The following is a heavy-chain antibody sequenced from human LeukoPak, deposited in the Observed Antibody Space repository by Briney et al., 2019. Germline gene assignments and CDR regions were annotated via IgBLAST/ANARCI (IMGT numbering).Heavy chain of an antibody. CDR3: AKVFCSGGSCGDGMDV. V-gene: IGHV3-23*01. CDR2: ISGSGGST. Sequence: PGGSLRLSCAASGFTFSSYAMSWVRQAPGKGLEWVSAISGSGGSTYYADSVKGRFTISRDNSKNTLYLQMNSLRAEDTAVYYCAKVFCSGGSCGDGMDVWGQGTTVTVSS. D-gene: IGHD2-15*01. CDR1: GFTFSSYA. J-gene: IGHJ6*02.